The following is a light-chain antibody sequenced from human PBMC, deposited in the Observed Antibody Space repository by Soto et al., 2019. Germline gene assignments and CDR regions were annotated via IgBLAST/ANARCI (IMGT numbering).Light chain of an antibody. CDR2: AAS. CDR1: QGISSW. J-gene: IGKJ3*01. CDR3: QHRNNWAPIT. V-gene: IGKV1-12*01. Sequence: DIQMTQSPSSVSASVGDRVTITCRASQGISSWLAWFQRKPGKAPKVLIYAASSLQRGVPSRFSGSGSGTDFSLNISRLQPEDFAVYYCQHRNNWAPITFGPGTKVDSK.